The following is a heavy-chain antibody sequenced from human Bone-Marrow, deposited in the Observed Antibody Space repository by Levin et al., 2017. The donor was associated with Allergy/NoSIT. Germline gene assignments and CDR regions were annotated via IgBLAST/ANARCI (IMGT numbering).Heavy chain of an antibody. V-gene: IGHV1-2*02. CDR1: GYTFTDYY. CDR3: ARDPDYYDRAFDT. D-gene: IGHD3-22*01. J-gene: IGHJ3*02. Sequence: ASVKVSCKASGYTFTDYYMNWVRQSPGQGLEWMGWINPNSGGTNYAQKFQGRVTMTRDTSISTAYMELSGLRSDDTAVYYCARDPDYYDRAFDTWGQGTMVTVSS. CDR2: INPNSGGT.